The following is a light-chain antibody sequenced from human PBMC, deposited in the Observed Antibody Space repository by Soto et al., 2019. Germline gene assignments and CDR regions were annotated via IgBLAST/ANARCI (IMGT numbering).Light chain of an antibody. Sequence: QDVVTQEPSLTVSPGGTDTLTCASSTGAVTSGNYPSWFQQRPGQAPRTLIYTTNSKHSWTPARFSGSLLGDKAALTLSGVQPEDEADYYCLLYYGGAQLVFGGGTQLTVL. CDR2: TTN. CDR3: LLYYGGAQLV. J-gene: IGLJ3*02. V-gene: IGLV7-43*01. CDR1: TGAVTSGNY.